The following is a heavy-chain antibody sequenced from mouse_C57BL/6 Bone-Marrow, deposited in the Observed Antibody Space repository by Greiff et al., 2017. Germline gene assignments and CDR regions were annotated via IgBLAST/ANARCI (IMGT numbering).Heavy chain of an antibody. CDR1: GYTFTSYG. CDR2: IYIGNGDT. J-gene: IGHJ1*03. Sequence: EVQLVESGAELVRPGSSVKMSCKTSGYTFTSYGINWVKQRPGQGLEWIGYIYIGNGDTEYNEKFKGKATLTSDTSSSTAYMQLSSLTSEDAAIHFCARPLYYCYDPFWYLDVWGTGTTVTVSS. CDR3: ARPLYYCYDPFWYLDV. D-gene: IGHD2-2*01. V-gene: IGHV1-58*01.